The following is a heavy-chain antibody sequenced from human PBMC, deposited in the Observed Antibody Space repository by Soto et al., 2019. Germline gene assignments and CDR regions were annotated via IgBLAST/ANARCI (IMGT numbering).Heavy chain of an antibody. J-gene: IGHJ4*02. CDR1: GFTFDNFA. D-gene: IGHD3-22*01. CDR3: AKDVHYDSSGGLDY. CDR2: ISGGGGGT. V-gene: IGHV3-23*01. Sequence: EVRLLESGGGLAQPGGSLRLSWTTSGFTFDNFAMSWVRQAPGRGLEWVSAISGGGGGTYYADSVEGRFIISRDNSKNTVYLQVNGLRTEDTAVYYCAKDVHYDSSGGLDYWGQGTLVTVSS.